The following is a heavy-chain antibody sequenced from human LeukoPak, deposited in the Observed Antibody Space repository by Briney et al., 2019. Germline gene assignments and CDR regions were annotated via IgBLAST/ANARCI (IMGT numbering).Heavy chain of an antibody. CDR1: GFTFSSYW. J-gene: IGHJ4*02. CDR3: ARQTGSGLFILP. V-gene: IGHV4-39*01. Sequence: GSLRLSCAASGFTFSSYWMSWIRQPPGKGLEWIGSIYYSGNTYYNASLKSQVSISIDTSKNQFSLRLTSVTAADTAVYYCARQTGSGLFILPGGQGTLVTVSP. CDR2: IYYSGNT. D-gene: IGHD3/OR15-3a*01.